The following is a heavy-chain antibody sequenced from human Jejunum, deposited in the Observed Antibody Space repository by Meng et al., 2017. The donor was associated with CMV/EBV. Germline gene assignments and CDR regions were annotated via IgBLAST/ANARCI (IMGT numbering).Heavy chain of an antibody. CDR3: AKTETAMASNYYYYYGMDV. CDR1: SSA. J-gene: IGHJ6*02. D-gene: IGHD5-18*01. Sequence: SSAMHWVRQAPGKGLEWVALISCGGSNKYYADSVKGRFTISRDNSKNTLYLQMNSLRAEDTAVYYCAKTETAMASNYYYYYGMDVWGQGTTVTVSS. V-gene: IGHV3-30*18. CDR2: ISCGGSNK.